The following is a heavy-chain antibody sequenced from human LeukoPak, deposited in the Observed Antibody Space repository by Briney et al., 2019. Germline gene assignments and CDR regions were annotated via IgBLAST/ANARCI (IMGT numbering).Heavy chain of an antibody. CDR1: GFTFSSYG. J-gene: IGHJ4*02. CDR3: AKDPIRGVRPYYFSS. Sequence: GGSLRLSCAASGFTFSSYGMQWVRQAPGKWLEWVAFIHYDGSNKYYANSVKGRFTISRDNSKNTLYLHMNSLRAEDTAVYYCAKDPIRGVRPYYFSSWGQGTLVTVSS. CDR2: IHYDGSNK. V-gene: IGHV3-30*02. D-gene: IGHD3-10*01.